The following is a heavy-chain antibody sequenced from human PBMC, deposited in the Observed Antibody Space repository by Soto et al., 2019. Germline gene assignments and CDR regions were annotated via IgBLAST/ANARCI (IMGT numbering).Heavy chain of an antibody. V-gene: IGHV4-39*01. Sequence: SKTRRYPSSGTSANTRRARYRSCCVRPHQRKVLEWVASVYYGGRSYYNPSLNSRVTISVDTSKNQFSLKMTSVTAADTAVYYCARLNGYCIRGSCHGHYAMDVWGQGTTVS. D-gene: IGHD2-15*01. J-gene: IGHJ6*02. CDR2: VYYGGRS. CDR1: SANTRRARYR. CDR3: ARLNGYCIRGSCHGHYAMDV.